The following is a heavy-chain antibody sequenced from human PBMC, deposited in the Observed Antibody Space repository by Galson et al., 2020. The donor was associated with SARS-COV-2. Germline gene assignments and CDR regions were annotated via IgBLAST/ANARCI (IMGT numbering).Heavy chain of an antibody. Sequence: GGSLRLSCAASGFTVSSDHMNGVRQAPGKGLEWVSVVYSSDTTYYADSVKGRFTLSRDTSRNVLYLVMNSLTVEDTAMYYCARVGYNLRYVDSWGQGTLVTVSS. CDR3: ARVGYNLRYVDS. D-gene: IGHD5-12*01. CDR2: VYSSDTT. J-gene: IGHJ4*02. V-gene: IGHV3-66*02. CDR1: GFTVSSDH.